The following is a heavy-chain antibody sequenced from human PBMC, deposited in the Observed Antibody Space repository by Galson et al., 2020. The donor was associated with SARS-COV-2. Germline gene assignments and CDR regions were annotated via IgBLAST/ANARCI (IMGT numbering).Heavy chain of an antibody. D-gene: IGHD3-9*01. CDR2: IDPSDSYT. V-gene: IGHV5-10-1*01. J-gene: IGHJ3*02. Sequence: KIGESLKISCKGSGYSFTSYWISWVRQMPGKGLEWMGRIDPSDSYTNYSPSFQGHVTISADKSISTAYLQWSSLKASDTAMYYCARPLDHPLDALDIWGQEKMVTVSA. CDR1: GYSFTSYW. CDR3: ARPLDHPLDALDI.